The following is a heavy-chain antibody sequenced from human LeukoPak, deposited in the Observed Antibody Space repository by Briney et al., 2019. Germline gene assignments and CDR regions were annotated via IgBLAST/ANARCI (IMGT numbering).Heavy chain of an antibody. J-gene: IGHJ1*01. CDR1: EYTFTAYY. D-gene: IGHD5-18*01. Sequence: ASVKVSCKASEYTFTAYYMHWVRQAPGQGLEWMGWINPNSGGTNYAQKFQGRVTMTRDTPISTAYMELSRLRADDTAVYYCARGSFSADAPLVLDYFHHWGQGTLVTDSS. CDR2: INPNSGGT. CDR3: ARGSFSADAPLVLDYFHH. V-gene: IGHV1-2*02.